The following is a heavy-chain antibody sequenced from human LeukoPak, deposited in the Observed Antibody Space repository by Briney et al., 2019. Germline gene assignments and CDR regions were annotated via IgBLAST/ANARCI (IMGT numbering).Heavy chain of an antibody. V-gene: IGHV3-15*01. J-gene: IGHJ6*03. CDR2: IKSKTDGGTT. Sequence: PGGSLRLSCAASGFTFSNAWMSWVRQAPGKGLEWVGRIKSKTDGGTTDYAAPVKGRFTISRDDSKNTLYLQMNSLKTEDTAVYYSTPRNNYYYYYYMDVWGKGTTVTVSS. CDR3: TPRNNYYYYYYMDV. CDR1: GFTFSNAW.